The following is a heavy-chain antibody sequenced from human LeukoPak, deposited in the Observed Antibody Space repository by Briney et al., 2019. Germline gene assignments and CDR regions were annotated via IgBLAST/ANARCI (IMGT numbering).Heavy chain of an antibody. D-gene: IGHD3-10*01. Sequence: GASVKVSCKASGYTFTSYDINWVRQATGQGLEWLGWMNPNSGNTGYAQNFQGRVTTRDTSIDTAYMELTSLRYEDTAMYYCARDYYGSKSSSFDPWGQGTLVTVSS. CDR3: ARDYYGSKSSSFDP. CDR2: MNPNSGNT. V-gene: IGHV1-8*01. J-gene: IGHJ5*02. CDR1: GYTFTSYD.